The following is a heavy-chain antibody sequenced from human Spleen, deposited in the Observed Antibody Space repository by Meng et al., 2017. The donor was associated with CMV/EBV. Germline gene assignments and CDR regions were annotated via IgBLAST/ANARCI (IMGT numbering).Heavy chain of an antibody. D-gene: IGHD1-14*01. V-gene: IGHV4-30-4*01. Sequence: SETLSLTCIVSGASISSGNFYWSWLGQLPGQGMVWFGYIYHTESNKSNPSLNSLVTVTMNTTKNHYPLRLSSVAAADTAVYYCRRYIKLFFANYWGQGKLVTVSS. J-gene: IGHJ4*02. CDR3: RRYIKLFFANY. CDR2: IYHTESN. CDR1: GASISSGNFY.